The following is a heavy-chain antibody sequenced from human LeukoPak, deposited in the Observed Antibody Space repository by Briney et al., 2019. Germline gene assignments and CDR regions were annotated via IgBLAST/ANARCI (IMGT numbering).Heavy chain of an antibody. V-gene: IGHV4-30-2*01. D-gene: IGHD2-2*01. J-gene: IGHJ4*02. Sequence: SETLSLTCTVSGGSISSGGYYWSWIRQPPGKGLEWIGYIYHSGSTYYNPSLKSRVTISVGRSKNQFSLKLSSVTAADTAVYYCARVLGGSSTSCSDYWGQGTLVTVSS. CDR2: IYHSGST. CDR1: GGSISSGGYY. CDR3: ARVLGGSSTSCSDY.